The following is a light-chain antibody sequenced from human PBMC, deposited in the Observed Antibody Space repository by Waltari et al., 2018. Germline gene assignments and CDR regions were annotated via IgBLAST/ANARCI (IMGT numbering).Light chain of an antibody. CDR3: GTWDSSLSGAV. CDR2: ENT. Sequence: QSVFTQPPSVSAAPGQRVTIPCSGGSSNIGNNYVSWYRQFPGTAPKRLLYENTERPSGIPGRFSGSKSGTSATLDITGLQAGDEADYYCGTWDSSLSGAVFGGGTHLTVL. CDR1: SSNIGNNY. J-gene: IGLJ7*01. V-gene: IGLV1-51*02.